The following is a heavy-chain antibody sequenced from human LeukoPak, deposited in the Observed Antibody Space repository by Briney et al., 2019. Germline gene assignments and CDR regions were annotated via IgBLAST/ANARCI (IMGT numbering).Heavy chain of an antibody. J-gene: IGHJ6*02. CDR1: GFTFSSYG. CDR2: ISYDGSNK. Sequence: GGSLRLSCAASGFTFSSYGMHWVRQAPGKGLEWVAVISYDGSNKYYADSVKGRFTISRDNSKNTLYLQMNSLRAEDTAAYYCAKDSTTHYYYGMDVWGQGTTVTVSS. V-gene: IGHV3-30*18. D-gene: IGHD4-11*01. CDR3: AKDSTTHYYYGMDV.